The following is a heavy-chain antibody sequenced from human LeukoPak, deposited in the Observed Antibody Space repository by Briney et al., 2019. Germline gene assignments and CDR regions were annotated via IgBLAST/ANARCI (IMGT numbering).Heavy chain of an antibody. D-gene: IGHD4-17*01. CDR1: GYTFTTYG. J-gene: IGHJ4*02. Sequence: ASVKVSCKASGYTFTTYGISWVRQAPGQGLEWMGWISASNSNTKYAQNLQGRVTMTTDTFTSTAYMELRSLRSDDTAVYCCARDRSEFGDYGGFWGQGTLVTVSS. V-gene: IGHV1-18*01. CDR3: ARDRSEFGDYGGF. CDR2: ISASNSNT.